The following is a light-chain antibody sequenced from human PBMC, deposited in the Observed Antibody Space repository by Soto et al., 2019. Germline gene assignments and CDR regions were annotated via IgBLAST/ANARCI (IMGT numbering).Light chain of an antibody. Sequence: IVLTQSPGTLSLSPGERATLSCRASQSVSSSYLAWYQQKPGQAPRLLSYGASSRATGIPDRFSGSGSGTDFTLTISRLEPEDFAVYYCQRYNQWPPLNFGGGTKVDIK. CDR1: QSVSSSY. J-gene: IGKJ4*01. V-gene: IGKV3-20*01. CDR3: QRYNQWPPLN. CDR2: GAS.